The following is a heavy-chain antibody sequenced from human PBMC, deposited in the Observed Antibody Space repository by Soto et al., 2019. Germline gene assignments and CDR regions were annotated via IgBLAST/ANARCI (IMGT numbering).Heavy chain of an antibody. V-gene: IGHV4-59*12. CDR1: GGSINYSY. Sequence: SETLSLTCTVSGGSINYSYWPWIRQPPGKGLDWIGDIPYTGSANYNASLKSRLTISVDTSTNQFSLKLSSVSAWDTALYYCVRVNYGDYYYGMDVLGQGTTVTVSS. J-gene: IGHJ6*02. D-gene: IGHD4-17*01. CDR2: IPYTGSA. CDR3: VRVNYGDYYYGMDV.